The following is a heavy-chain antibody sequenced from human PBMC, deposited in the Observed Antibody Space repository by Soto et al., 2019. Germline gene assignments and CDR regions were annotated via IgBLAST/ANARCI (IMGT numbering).Heavy chain of an antibody. V-gene: IGHV3-23*01. CDR3: AKATSGAVYYYYGMDV. D-gene: IGHD3-10*01. J-gene: IGHJ6*02. CDR2: ISGSGGST. CDR1: GFTFSSYA. Sequence: GGSLRLSCAASGFTFSSYAMSWVRQAPGKGLEWVSAISGSGGSTYYADSVKGRFTISRDNSKNTLYLQMNSLRAEDTAVYYCAKATSGAVYYYYGMDVWGQGTKVTVSS.